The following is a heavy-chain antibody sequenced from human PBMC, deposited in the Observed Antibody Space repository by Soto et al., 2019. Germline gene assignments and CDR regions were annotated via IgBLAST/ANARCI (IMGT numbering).Heavy chain of an antibody. CDR3: ARDLGIYDSSGYLDY. CDR2: IYYSGST. V-gene: IGHV4-31*03. CDR1: GGSISSGGYX. D-gene: IGHD3-22*01. Sequence: SSETLSLTCTVSGGSISSGGYXWSWIRQHPGKGLEWIGYIYYSGSTYYNPSLKSRVTISVDTSKNQFSLKLSSVTAADTAVYYCARDLGIYDSSGYLDYWGQGTLVTVSS. J-gene: IGHJ4*02.